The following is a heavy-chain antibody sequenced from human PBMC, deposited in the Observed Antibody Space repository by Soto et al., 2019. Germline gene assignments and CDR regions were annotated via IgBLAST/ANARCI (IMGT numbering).Heavy chain of an antibody. V-gene: IGHV3-33*01. CDR2: IWYGGSYI. J-gene: IGHJ6*02. Sequence: GGSLRLSCAASGFTFSSYGMHWVRQAPGKGLEWVAVIWYGGSYIYYADSVKGRFTISRDNTKNTLYLQMNSLRAEDTAVYYCASGKGLWFGDQGSEVRDVWGQGTTVTVSS. D-gene: IGHD3-10*01. CDR1: GFTFSSYG. CDR3: ASGKGLWFGDQGSEVRDV.